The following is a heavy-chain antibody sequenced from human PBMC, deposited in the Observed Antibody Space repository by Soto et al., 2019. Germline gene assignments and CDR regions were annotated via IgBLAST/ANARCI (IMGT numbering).Heavy chain of an antibody. V-gene: IGHV4-31*03. CDR3: ARAIAAAGYWFDP. J-gene: IGHJ5*02. CDR1: GGSISSGGYY. D-gene: IGHD6-13*01. Sequence: QVQLQESGPGLVKPSQTLSLTCTVSGGSISSGGYYWSWIRQHPGKGLEWIGYIYYSGSTYYNPSLNSRVTISVDTSKNQFSLKLSSVTAADTAVYYCARAIAAAGYWFDPWGQGTLVTVSS. CDR2: IYYSGST.